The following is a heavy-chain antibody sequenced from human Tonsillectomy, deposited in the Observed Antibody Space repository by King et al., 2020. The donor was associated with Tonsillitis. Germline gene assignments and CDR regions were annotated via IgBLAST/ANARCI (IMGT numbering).Heavy chain of an antibody. D-gene: IGHD6-19*01. V-gene: IGHV1-69*04. J-gene: IGHJ3*02. Sequence: QLVQSGAEVKKPGSSVKVSCKASGGTLSTYNISWVRQAPGLGLEWMGRIIPIISMTNYAQKFQGRATITADKSTSTAYMELSRLGSEDTAVYYCARVIAVSGSESFDIWGQGTMVTVSS. CDR1: GGTLSTYN. CDR3: ARVIAVSGSESFDI. CDR2: IIPIISMT.